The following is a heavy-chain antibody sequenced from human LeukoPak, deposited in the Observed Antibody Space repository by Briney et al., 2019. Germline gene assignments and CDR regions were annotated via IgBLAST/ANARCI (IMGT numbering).Heavy chain of an antibody. CDR1: GYSFTSYW. CDR2: IDPSDSYT. J-gene: IGHJ1*01. V-gene: IGHV5-10-1*01. CDR3: ATSVGAEYFQH. Sequence: GESLKISCKGSGYSFTSYWISGVRQMPGKGLEWMGRIDPSDSYTNYSPSFQGHVTISADKSITTAYLQWRSLKASDTAMFYCATSVGAEYFQHWGQGTLVTVSS.